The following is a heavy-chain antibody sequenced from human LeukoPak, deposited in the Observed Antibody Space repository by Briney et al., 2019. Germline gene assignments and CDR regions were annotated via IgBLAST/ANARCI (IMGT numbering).Heavy chain of an antibody. CDR1: GYSFTNYW. V-gene: IGHV5-51*01. D-gene: IGHD3-22*01. CDR2: IYPGDSDT. J-gene: IGHJ3*02. Sequence: GESLKISCQGSGYSFTNYWIGWVRQMPGKGLELMGIIYPGDSDTTYSPSFRGQVTISADKSISTASLQWSSLKASDTAMYYCARLYYYERSNYRDAFDIWGQGTMVTVSS. CDR3: ARLYYYERSNYRDAFDI.